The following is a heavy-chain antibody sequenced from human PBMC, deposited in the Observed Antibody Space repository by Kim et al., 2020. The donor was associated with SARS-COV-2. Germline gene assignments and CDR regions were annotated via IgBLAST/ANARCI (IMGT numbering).Heavy chain of an antibody. D-gene: IGHD6-13*01. CDR2: INHSGST. V-gene: IGHV4-34*01. J-gene: IGHJ6*02. Sequence: SETLSLTCAVYGGSFSGYYWSWIRKPPGTGMEWNGEINHSGSTNYNPSPKSRVTISVDTSTNQFYLELSSVTAADTAVYYCSRGPISSWYCYYSYGMDVWGPRTTGTVSS. CDR1: GGSFSGYY. CDR3: SRGPISSWYCYYSYGMDV.